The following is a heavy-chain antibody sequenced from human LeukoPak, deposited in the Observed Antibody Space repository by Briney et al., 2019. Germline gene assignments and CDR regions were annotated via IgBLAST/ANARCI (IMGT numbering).Heavy chain of an antibody. J-gene: IGHJ4*02. CDR2: IYSGGST. Sequence: GGSLRLSCAASGFTVSDNYMSWVRQAPGEGLEWVSVIYSGGSTYYADSVKGRFTISRDNSKNTVHLQMNSLRAEDTAVYYCARGVRPGLNYYGSGSYYNDWGQGTLVTVSS. CDR1: GFTVSDNY. D-gene: IGHD3-10*01. V-gene: IGHV3-66*01. CDR3: ARGVRPGLNYYGSGSYYND.